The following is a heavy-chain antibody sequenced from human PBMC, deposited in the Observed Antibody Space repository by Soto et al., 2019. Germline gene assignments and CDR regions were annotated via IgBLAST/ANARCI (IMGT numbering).Heavy chain of an antibody. Sequence: SETLSLTCAVSGGSISSSNWWSWVRQPPGKGLEWIGEIYHSGSTNYNPSLKSRVTISVDKSKNQFSLKLSSVTAADTAVYYCARDLYGDYESSDTYYFDYWGQGTLVTVSS. CDR3: ARDLYGDYESSDTYYFDY. CDR1: GGSISSSNW. V-gene: IGHV4-4*02. CDR2: IYHSGST. D-gene: IGHD4-17*01. J-gene: IGHJ4*02.